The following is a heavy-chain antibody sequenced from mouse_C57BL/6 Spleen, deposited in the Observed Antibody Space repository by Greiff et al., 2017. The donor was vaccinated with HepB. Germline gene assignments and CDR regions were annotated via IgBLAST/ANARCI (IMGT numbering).Heavy chain of an antibody. CDR1: GYTFTSYW. CDR2: IYPGSGST. Sequence: QVQLQQPGAELVKPGASVKMSCKASGYTFTSYWITWVKQRPGQGLESIGDIYPGSGSTNYNEKFKSKATLTVDTSSSTAYMQLSSLTSEDSAVYDCAKARNDYDENFAYWGHGTLVTVSA. CDR3: AKARNDYDENFAY. J-gene: IGHJ3*01. V-gene: IGHV1-55*01. D-gene: IGHD2-4*01.